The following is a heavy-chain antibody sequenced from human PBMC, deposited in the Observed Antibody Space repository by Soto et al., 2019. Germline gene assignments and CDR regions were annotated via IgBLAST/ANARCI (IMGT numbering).Heavy chain of an antibody. D-gene: IGHD5-12*01. V-gene: IGHV1-3*01. J-gene: IGHJ6*03. Sequence: QVQLVQSGAEVKKPGASVKVSCKASGYTFTSYAMHWVRQAPGQRLEWMGWINAGNGNTKYSQKFQGRVTITRDTSASTAYMELSSLRSEDTAVYYWAREAGYVSTYYYYYMDVWGKGTTVTVSS. CDR1: GYTFTSYA. CDR2: INAGNGNT. CDR3: AREAGYVSTYYYYYMDV.